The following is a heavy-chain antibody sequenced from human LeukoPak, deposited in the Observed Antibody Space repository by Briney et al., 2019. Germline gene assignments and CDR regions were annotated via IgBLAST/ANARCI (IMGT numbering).Heavy chain of an antibody. Sequence: GSLRLSCAASGFTFSSYAMSWVRQAPGKGLEWIGRIYTSGSTNYNPSLKSRVTISVDTSKNQFSLKLSSVTAADTAVYYCAREWVGAISQNWFDPWGQGTLVTVSS. J-gene: IGHJ5*02. CDR2: IYTSGST. D-gene: IGHD1-26*01. CDR1: GFTFSSYA. V-gene: IGHV4-4*08. CDR3: AREWVGAISQNWFDP.